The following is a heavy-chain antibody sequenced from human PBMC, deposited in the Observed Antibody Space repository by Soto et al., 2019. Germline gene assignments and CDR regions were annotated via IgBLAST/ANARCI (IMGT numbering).Heavy chain of an antibody. J-gene: IGHJ4*02. CDR1: GYTLTELS. CDR2: FDPEDGET. V-gene: IGHV1-24*01. Sequence: ASVKVSCKVSGYTLTELSMHWVRQAPGKGLEWMGGFDPEDGETIYAQKFQGRVTMTEDTSTDTAYMELSSLRSEDTAVYYCATKKWELGPFDYWGQGTLVTVS. CDR3: ATKKWELGPFDY. D-gene: IGHD1-26*01.